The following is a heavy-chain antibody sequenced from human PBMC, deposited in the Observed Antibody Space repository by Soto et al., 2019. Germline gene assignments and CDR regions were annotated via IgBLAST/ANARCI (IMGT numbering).Heavy chain of an antibody. CDR3: ARSPGDVVVVAATSIVLDY. CDR1: GYTFTRYY. D-gene: IGHD2-15*01. Sequence: QVPLVQSGAEVKKPGASFKVSCKASGYTFTRYYMHWVRQAPGQGLEWMGWINPNSGGTNYAQKFQGWVTMTRDTSISPAYMELSRLRSDDTAVYYCARSPGDVVVVAATSIVLDYWGQGTLVTVSS. CDR2: INPNSGGT. J-gene: IGHJ4*02. V-gene: IGHV1-2*04.